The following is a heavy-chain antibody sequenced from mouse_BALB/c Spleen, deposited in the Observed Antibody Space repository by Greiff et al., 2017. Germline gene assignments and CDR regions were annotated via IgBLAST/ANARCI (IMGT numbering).Heavy chain of an antibody. D-gene: IGHD2-2*01. J-gene: IGHJ3*01. V-gene: IGHV14-1*02. Sequence: EVQLQESGAELVRPGALVKLSCKASGFNIKDYYMHWVKQRPEQGLEWIGWIDPENGNTIYDPKFQGKASITADTSSNTAYLQLSSLTSEDTAVYYCASGGYGYDWFAYWGQGTLVTVSA. CDR2: IDPENGNT. CDR3: ASGGYGYDWFAY. CDR1: GFNIKDYY.